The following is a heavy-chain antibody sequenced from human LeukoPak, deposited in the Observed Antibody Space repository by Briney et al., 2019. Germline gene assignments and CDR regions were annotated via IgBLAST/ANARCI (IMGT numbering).Heavy chain of an antibody. D-gene: IGHD3-10*01. V-gene: IGHV4-59*08. Sequence: SETLSLTCTVSGGSISSYYWSWIRQPPGKGLEWIGYIYYSGSTNYNPSLKSQVTISVDTSKNQFSLKLSSVTAADTAVYYCSRHAKTYYGSGSYSTNFDYWGQGTLVTVSS. CDR3: SRHAKTYYGSGSYSTNFDY. J-gene: IGHJ4*02. CDR1: GGSISSYY. CDR2: IYYSGST.